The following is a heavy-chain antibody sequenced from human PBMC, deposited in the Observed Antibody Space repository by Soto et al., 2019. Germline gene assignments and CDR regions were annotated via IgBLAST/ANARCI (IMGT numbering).Heavy chain of an antibody. J-gene: IGHJ4*02. V-gene: IGHV4-38-2*02. CDR2: IYHGGTT. CDR1: GYSISSGSY. D-gene: IGHD3-9*01. Sequence: SETLSLTCTVSGYSISSGSYWGWIRQPPGKGPEWIASIYHGGTTFYNPSLKSRVTVSVDKSNNQFSLKLRSVTAADTAVYYCARQSVLGYFDWPLDYWGQGTLVTVSS. CDR3: ARQSVLGYFDWPLDY.